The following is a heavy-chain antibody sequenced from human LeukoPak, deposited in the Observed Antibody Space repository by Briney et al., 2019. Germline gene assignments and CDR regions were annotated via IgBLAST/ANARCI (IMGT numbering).Heavy chain of an antibody. J-gene: IGHJ4*02. CDR3: ARADTAMAEPFDY. CDR1: GSSISSYY. V-gene: IGHV4-59*01. Sequence: SETLSLTCTVSGSSISSYYWSWIRQPPGKGLEWIGYIYYSGSTNYNPSLKSLVTISVDTSKNQFSLKLSSVTAADTAVYYCARADTAMAEPFDYWGQGTLVTVSS. D-gene: IGHD5-18*01. CDR2: IYYSGST.